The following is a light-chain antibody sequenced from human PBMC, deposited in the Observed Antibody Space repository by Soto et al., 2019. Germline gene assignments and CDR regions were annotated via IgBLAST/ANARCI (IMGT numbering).Light chain of an antibody. CDR1: QNILSNSNNKHY. CDR3: QQYYSPPRYT. CDR2: WAS. Sequence: DIVMTQSPDSLAVSLGERATINCKSSQNILSNSNNKHYLAWYQQKPGQPPKLLLYWASSRESGVPDRFSGSGSATDFTLTISNLQAEDVAVYYCQQYYSPPRYTFGQGTKLEIK. V-gene: IGKV4-1*01. J-gene: IGKJ2*01.